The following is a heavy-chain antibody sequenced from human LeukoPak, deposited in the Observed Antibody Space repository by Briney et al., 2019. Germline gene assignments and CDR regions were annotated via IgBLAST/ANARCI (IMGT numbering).Heavy chain of an antibody. CDR2: ISGGGDAT. CDR3: AKVSSMLRGPIVIYYFDF. CDR1: GFTFSSYD. D-gene: IGHD3-10*01. J-gene: IGHJ4*02. Sequence: GGSLTLSCAASGFTFSSYDMSWLRQAPGKGLEGGSTISGGGDATYYADYVKGRFTISRDNSKHTLFLQMNSLRAEDTAVYYSAKVSSMLRGPIVIYYFDFWGQGTLVTVSS. V-gene: IGHV3-23*01.